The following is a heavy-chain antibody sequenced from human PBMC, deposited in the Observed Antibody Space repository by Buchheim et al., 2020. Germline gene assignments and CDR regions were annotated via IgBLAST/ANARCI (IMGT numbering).Heavy chain of an antibody. D-gene: IGHD2-2*01. CDR3: ARGKAGYCSSTSCLFEAPGAYFDL. V-gene: IGHV3-11*01. J-gene: IGHJ2*01. Sequence: QVQLVESGGGLVKPGGSLRLSCAASGFTFSDSYMSWIRQAPGKGLEWVSYISSIVITIYYADSVKGRFTISRDNAKHSLYLQMNSLRAEDTAVYYCARGKAGYCSSTSCLFEAPGAYFDLWGRGTL. CDR1: GFTFSDSY. CDR2: ISSIVITI.